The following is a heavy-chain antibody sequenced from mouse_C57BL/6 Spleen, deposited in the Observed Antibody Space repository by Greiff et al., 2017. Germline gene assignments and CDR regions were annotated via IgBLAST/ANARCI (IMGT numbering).Heavy chain of an antibody. D-gene: IGHD2-3*01. V-gene: IGHV5-6*01. J-gene: IGHJ3*01. CDR3: ARRDGYYVSAWFAY. CDR2: ISSGGSYT. CDR1: GFTFSSYG. Sequence: EVQRVESGGDLVKPGGSLKLSCAASGFTFSSYGMSWVRQTPDKRLEWVATISSGGSYTYYPDSVKGRFTISRDNAKNTLYLQMSSLKSEDTAMYYCARRDGYYVSAWFAYWGQGTLVTVSA.